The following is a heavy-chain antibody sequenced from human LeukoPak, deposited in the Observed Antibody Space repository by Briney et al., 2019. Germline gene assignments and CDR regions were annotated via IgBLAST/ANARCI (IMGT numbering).Heavy chain of an antibody. CDR2: IKSKTDGRTT. D-gene: IGHD3-16*02. V-gene: IGHV3-15*01. J-gene: IGHJ5*02. CDR1: GFTFSNAW. CDR3: TTLNYDYLWGSYRSPYNWFDP. Sequence: GGSLRLSCAASGFTFSNAWMSWVRQAPGKGLEWVGRIKSKTDGRTTDYAAPVKGRFTISRDDSKNTLYLQMNSLKTEDTAVYYCTTLNYDYLWGSYRSPYNWFDPWGQGTLVTVSS.